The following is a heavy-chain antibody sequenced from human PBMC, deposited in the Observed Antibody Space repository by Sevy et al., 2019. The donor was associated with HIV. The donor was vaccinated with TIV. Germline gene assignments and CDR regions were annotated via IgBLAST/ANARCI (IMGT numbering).Heavy chain of an antibody. CDR3: VRDDRDGYFEH. CDR2: NNPDSGDP. V-gene: IGHV1-2*02. Sequence: ASVKVSCKASGYTFTGYYMHWMRQAPGQGLEWMGWNNPDSGDPTYAPKFQGRVTLTRDTSINTAYMDLRRLKSDDTAVYYCVRDDRDGYFEHWGQGTLVTVSS. J-gene: IGHJ4*02. CDR1: GYTFTGYY.